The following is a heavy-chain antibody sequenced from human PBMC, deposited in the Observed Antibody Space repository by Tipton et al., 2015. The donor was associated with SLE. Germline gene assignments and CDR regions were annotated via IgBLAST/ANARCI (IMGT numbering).Heavy chain of an antibody. J-gene: IGHJ4*02. CDR2: IYYSGST. CDR1: GGSISSGDYY. V-gene: IGHV4-61*08. D-gene: IGHD7-27*01. Sequence: TLSLTCTVSGGSISSGDYYWSWIRQPPGKGLEWIGYIYYSGSTNYNPSLKSRVTISVDTSKNQISLKLSSVTAADTAVYHCARDPNWGSFGYWGQGTLVTVSS. CDR3: ARDPNWGSFGY.